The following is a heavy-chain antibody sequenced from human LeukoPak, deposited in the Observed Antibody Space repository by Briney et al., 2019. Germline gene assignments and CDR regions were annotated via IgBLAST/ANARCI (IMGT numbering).Heavy chain of an antibody. V-gene: IGHV1-2*06. J-gene: IGHJ3*02. CDR3: VRDDYYDSSGHLFDI. D-gene: IGHD3-22*01. CDR1: GYTFTGYY. Sequence: ASVKVSCKASGYTFTGYYMHWVRQAPGQGLEWMGRINPNSGGTNCAQKFQGRVTITRDTSISIAYMELRRLRSDDTAVYYCVRDDYYDSSGHLFDIWGQGTMVRVSS. CDR2: INPNSGGT.